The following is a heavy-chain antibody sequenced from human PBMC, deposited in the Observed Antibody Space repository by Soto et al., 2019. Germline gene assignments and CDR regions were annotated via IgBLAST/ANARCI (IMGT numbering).Heavy chain of an antibody. Sequence: GGSLRLSCAASGFAFSSYGMHWVRQAPGKGLEWVSAISGSGGSTYYADSVKGRFTISRDNSKNTLYVQMNSLRAEDTAVYYCARDRGGITVSSKPLGEWFDPWGQGT. CDR3: ARDRGGITVSSKPLGEWFDP. D-gene: IGHD6-19*01. J-gene: IGHJ5*02. V-gene: IGHV3-23*01. CDR1: GFAFSSYG. CDR2: ISGSGGST.